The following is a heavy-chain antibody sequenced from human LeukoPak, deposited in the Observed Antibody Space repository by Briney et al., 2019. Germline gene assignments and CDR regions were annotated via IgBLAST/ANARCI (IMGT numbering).Heavy chain of an antibody. CDR3: ARASYYYGSGSFDP. V-gene: IGHV1-18*01. D-gene: IGHD3-10*01. CDR2: ISAYNGNT. Sequence: ASVKVSCKASGYTFTSYGISWERQAPGQGLEWMGWISAYNGNTNYAQKLQGRVTMTTDTSTSTAYMELRSLRSDDTAVYYCARASYYYGSGSFDPWGQGTLVTVSS. CDR1: GYTFTSYG. J-gene: IGHJ5*02.